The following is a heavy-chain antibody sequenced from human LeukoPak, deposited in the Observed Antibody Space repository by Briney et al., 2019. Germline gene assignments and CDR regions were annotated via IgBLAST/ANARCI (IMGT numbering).Heavy chain of an antibody. CDR3: ARQWFHNYYDTRGAAFDI. CDR1: GGPISSSGFH. D-gene: IGHD3-22*01. V-gene: IGHV4-39*01. CDR2: IYYSGST. Sequence: AETLSLTCSVSGGPISSSGFHWGWIRQPPGKGLEWIATIYYSGSTYHSPSLNSRVTISVDTSKNQLSLKLSSVTAADTAVYYGARQWFHNYYDTRGAAFDIWGHGTMVTVSS. J-gene: IGHJ3*02.